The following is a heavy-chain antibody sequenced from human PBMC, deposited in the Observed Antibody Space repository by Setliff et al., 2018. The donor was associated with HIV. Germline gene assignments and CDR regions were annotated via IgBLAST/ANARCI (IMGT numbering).Heavy chain of an antibody. CDR1: GYTLTDFY. V-gene: IGHV1-2*02. CDR3: ARLLVAGMLFDY. CDR2: IAPNSGGT. D-gene: IGHD2-15*01. Sequence: ASVKVSCKASGYTLTDFYIHWVRQAPGQGLEWMGWIAPNSGGTGYAENFQGRVTISADQSKGQFSLRLTSVTAADTAVYYCARLLVAGMLFDYWGQGTLVTVSS. J-gene: IGHJ4*02.